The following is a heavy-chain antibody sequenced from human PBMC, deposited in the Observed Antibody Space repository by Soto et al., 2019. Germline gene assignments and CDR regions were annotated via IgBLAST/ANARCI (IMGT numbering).Heavy chain of an antibody. J-gene: IGHJ4*02. CDR2: IYYSGST. CDR1: GDSISSSSSY. CDR3: ARNTSIFFDF. Sequence: QLQLQESGPGLVKPSETLSLTCTVSGDSISSSSSYWAWIRQPPGKGLEWMGSIYYSGSTHYNSSLTSRVPISVDTSKSQFSLRLTSVTAADTAVYYCARNTSIFFDFWGQGTLVTVSS. V-gene: IGHV4-39*01.